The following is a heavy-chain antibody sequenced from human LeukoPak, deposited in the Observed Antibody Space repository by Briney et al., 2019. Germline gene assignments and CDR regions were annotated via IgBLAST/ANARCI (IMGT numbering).Heavy chain of an antibody. D-gene: IGHD6-13*01. CDR3: TGGSSSWPGDWFDP. CDR2: IRSKAYGGTT. J-gene: IGHJ5*02. Sequence: GGSLRLSCTASGFTFGDYAMSWVRQAPGKGLEWVGFIRSKAYGGTTEYAASVEGRFIISRDESKSIAYLQMNSLKTADTAVYYCTGGSSSWPGDWFDPWGQGTLVTVSS. V-gene: IGHV3-49*04. CDR1: GFTFGDYA.